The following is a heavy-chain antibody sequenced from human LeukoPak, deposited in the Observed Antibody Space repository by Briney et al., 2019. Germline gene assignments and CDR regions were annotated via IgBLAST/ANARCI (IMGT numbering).Heavy chain of an antibody. CDR1: GYTFTGYY. CDR3: ARRASIVGATDFDY. D-gene: IGHD1-26*01. CDR2: ISPNSGGT. V-gene: IGHV1-2*02. J-gene: IGHJ4*02. Sequence: ASVKVSCKASGYTFTGYYMHWVRQAPGQGLEWMGWISPNSGGTNYAQKFQGRVTLTRDTSISTAYMELSRLRSDDTAVYSCARRASIVGATDFDYWGQGTLVTVSS.